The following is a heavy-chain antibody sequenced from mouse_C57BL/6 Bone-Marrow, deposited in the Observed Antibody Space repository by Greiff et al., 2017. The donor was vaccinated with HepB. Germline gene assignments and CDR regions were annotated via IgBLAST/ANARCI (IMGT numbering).Heavy chain of an antibody. CDR3: TTPQTGSYWYFDV. V-gene: IGHV14-4*01. CDR2: IDPENGYT. Sequence: EVKLMESGAELVRPGASVKLSCTASGFNIKDDYMHWVKQRPEQGLEWIGWIDPENGYTEYASKFQGKATITADTSSNTAYLQLSSLTSEDTAVYYCTTPQTGSYWYFDVWGTGTTVTVSS. D-gene: IGHD4-1*01. CDR1: GFNIKDDY. J-gene: IGHJ1*03.